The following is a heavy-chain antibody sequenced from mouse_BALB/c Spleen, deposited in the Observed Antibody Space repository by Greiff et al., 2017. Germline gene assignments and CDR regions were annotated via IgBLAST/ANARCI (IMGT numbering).Heavy chain of an antibody. CDR1: GFTFSSYT. CDR2: ISNGGGST. CDR3: ARDRGEYRYSYAMDY. V-gene: IGHV5-12-2*01. D-gene: IGHD2-14*01. Sequence: EVQLVESGGGLVQPGGSLKLSCAASGFTFSSYTMSWVRQTPEKRLEWVAYISNGGGSTYYPDSVKGRFTISRDNAKNNLYLQMSSLKSEDTAMYYCARDRGEYRYSYAMDYWGQGTSVTVSS. J-gene: IGHJ4*01.